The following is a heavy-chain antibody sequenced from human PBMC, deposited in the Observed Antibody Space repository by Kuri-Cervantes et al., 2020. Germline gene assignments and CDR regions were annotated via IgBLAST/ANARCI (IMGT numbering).Heavy chain of an antibody. CDR3: AKDGPAMVIYYYMDV. V-gene: IGHV3-30*02. J-gene: IGHJ6*03. CDR1: GFTFSTYG. D-gene: IGHD5-18*01. Sequence: GGSLRLSCAASGFTFSTYGMHWVRQAPGKGLEWVAFIRYDGSNQYYPDSVKGRFTISRDNSKNTLYLQMNSLRAEDTAVYYCAKDGPAMVIYYYMDVWGEGTTVTVSS. CDR2: IRYDGSNQ.